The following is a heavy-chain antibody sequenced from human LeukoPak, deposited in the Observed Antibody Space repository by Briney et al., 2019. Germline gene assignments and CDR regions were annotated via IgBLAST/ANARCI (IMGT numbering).Heavy chain of an antibody. J-gene: IGHJ3*02. D-gene: IGHD2-2*01. CDR2: IYYSGST. Sequence: SETLSLNCTVSGGSISNYYWSWLRQPPGKGLEWIGYIYYSGSTNYNPSLKSRVSISVDTSKKQFSLKLSSVTAADPAMYYCARGGYCSSTSCYGDDAFDIWGQGTMVTVSS. CDR3: ARGGYCSSTSCYGDDAFDI. V-gene: IGHV4-59*01. CDR1: GGSISNYY.